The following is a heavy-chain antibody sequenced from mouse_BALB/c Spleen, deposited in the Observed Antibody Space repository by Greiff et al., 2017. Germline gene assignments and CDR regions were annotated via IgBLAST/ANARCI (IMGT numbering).Heavy chain of an antibody. CDR3: AKNSFITTAMDY. J-gene: IGHJ4*01. V-gene: IGHV2-5-1*01. CDR1: GFSLTSYG. CDR2: IWRGGST. Sequence: VQLQQSGPSLVQPSQSLSITCTVSGFSLTSYGVHWVRQSPGKGLEWLGVIWRGGSTDYNAAFMSRLSITKDNSKSQVFFKMNSLQADDTAIYYCAKNSFITTAMDYWGQGTSVTVSS. D-gene: IGHD1-2*01.